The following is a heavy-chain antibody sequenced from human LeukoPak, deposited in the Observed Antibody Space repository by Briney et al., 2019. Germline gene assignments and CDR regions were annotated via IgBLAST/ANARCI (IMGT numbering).Heavy chain of an antibody. V-gene: IGHV3-7*04. Sequence: SCKASGGTFSSYAISWVRQAPGKGLEWVANIKQDGSDKYYVDSVKGRFTISRDNAKNSLYLQMSSLRAEDTAVYYCARDPYDSSWGLCYFDYWGQGNLVTVSS. J-gene: IGHJ4*02. CDR1: GGTFSSYA. CDR3: ARDPYDSSWGLCYFDY. D-gene: IGHD3-22*01. CDR2: IKQDGSDK.